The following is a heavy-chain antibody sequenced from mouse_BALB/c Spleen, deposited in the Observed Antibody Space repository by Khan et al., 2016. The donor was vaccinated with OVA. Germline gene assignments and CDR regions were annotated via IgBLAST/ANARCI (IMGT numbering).Heavy chain of an antibody. V-gene: IGHV3-2*02. CDR1: GYSITSGYA. CDR3: ARGNYYGYYFDY. J-gene: IGHJ2*01. Sequence: VQLKESGPGLVKPSQSLSLTCTVTGYSITSGYAWNWIRQFPGNKLEWMGYISYSGGTSYNPSLKSRISITRDTSKTQFFLQLKSVTTEDTATYYCARGNYYGYYFDYWGQGTPLTVSS. D-gene: IGHD1-1*01. CDR2: ISYSGGT.